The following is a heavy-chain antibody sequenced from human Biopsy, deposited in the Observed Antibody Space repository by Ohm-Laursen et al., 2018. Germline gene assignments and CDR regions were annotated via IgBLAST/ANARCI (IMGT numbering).Heavy chain of an antibody. CDR2: IDYRGST. CDR3: ATTTMDTSGWFGNYFDS. J-gene: IGHJ4*02. CDR1: SGSISSYY. V-gene: IGHV4-59*07. D-gene: IGHD6-19*01. Sequence: SDTLSLICTVSSGSISSYYGSWIRQPPGKGLEWIGYIDYRGSTKYNPSLRSRVTMSIDTSRNQFSLKLSSVTAADTAVYYCATTTMDTSGWFGNYFDSWGQGTLVTVSA.